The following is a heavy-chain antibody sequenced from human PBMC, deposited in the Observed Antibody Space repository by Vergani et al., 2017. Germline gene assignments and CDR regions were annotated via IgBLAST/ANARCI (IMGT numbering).Heavy chain of an antibody. J-gene: IGHJ6*02. CDR3: AADDTRYYYGSGSYLGYYYGMDV. CDR2: IVVGSGNT. CDR1: GFTFTSSA. D-gene: IGHD3-10*01. Sequence: QMQLVPSGPEVKTPGTSVTVSCKASGFTFTSSAVQWVRQARGQRLEWIGWIVVGSGNTNYAQKFQERVTITRDMSTSTAYMELSSLRSEDTAVYYCAADDTRYYYGSGSYLGYYYGMDVWGQGTTVTVSS. V-gene: IGHV1-58*01.